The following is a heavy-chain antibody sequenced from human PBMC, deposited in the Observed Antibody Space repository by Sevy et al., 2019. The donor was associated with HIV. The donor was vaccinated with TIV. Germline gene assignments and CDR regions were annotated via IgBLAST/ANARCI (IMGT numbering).Heavy chain of an antibody. Sequence: GGSLRLSCAASGFTFSSYGMHWVRQAPGKGLEWVAVIWYDGSNKYYADSVKGRFTISRDNSKNTLYLQMNSLRAEDMAVYYCARVPSYYYDSSGYYDGGVYWGQGTLVTVSS. J-gene: IGHJ4*02. CDR3: ARVPSYYYDSSGYYDGGVY. D-gene: IGHD3-22*01. CDR2: IWYDGSNK. CDR1: GFTFSSYG. V-gene: IGHV3-33*01.